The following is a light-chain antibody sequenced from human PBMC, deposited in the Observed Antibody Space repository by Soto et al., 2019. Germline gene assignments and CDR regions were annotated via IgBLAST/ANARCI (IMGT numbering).Light chain of an antibody. CDR2: AAS. J-gene: IGKJ4*01. V-gene: IGKV1-6*02. CDR1: EDISSY. CDR3: LQDYNYPLT. Sequence: AIQLTRSPSSLSASVGDRFAVTCRASEDISSYLVWYQQKPGAAPKLLIYAASALHSGVPSRFSGSGSGTDFTLTISSLQPEDFATYYCLQDYNYPLTFGGGTKVDNK.